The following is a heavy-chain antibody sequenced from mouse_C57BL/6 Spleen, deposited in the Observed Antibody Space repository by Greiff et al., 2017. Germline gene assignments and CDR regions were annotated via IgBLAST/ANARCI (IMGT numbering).Heavy chain of an antibody. CDR2: IYPGDGDT. CDR3: ARHRYDGYYWYFDV. J-gene: IGHJ1*03. D-gene: IGHD2-3*01. CDR1: GYAFSSSW. V-gene: IGHV1-82*01. Sequence: VQLQESGPELVKPGASVKISCKASGYAFSSSWMNWVKQRPGKGLEWIGRIYPGDGDTNYNGKFKGKATLTADKSSSTAYMQLSSLTSEDSAVYFCARHRYDGYYWYFDVWGTGTTVTVSS.